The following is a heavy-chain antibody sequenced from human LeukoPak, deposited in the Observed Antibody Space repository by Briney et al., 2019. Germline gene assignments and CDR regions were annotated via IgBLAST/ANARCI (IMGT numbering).Heavy chain of an antibody. J-gene: IGHJ3*02. CDR3: ARDWYSSGWSSGSGAFDI. Sequence: SETLSLTCAVYGGSFSGYYWSWIRQPPGKGLEWIGEINHSGSTNYNPSLKSRVTISVDTSKNQFSLKLSSVTAADTAVYYCARDWYSSGWSSGSGAFDIWGQGTMVTVSS. D-gene: IGHD6-19*01. CDR1: GGSFSGYY. CDR2: INHSGST. V-gene: IGHV4-34*01.